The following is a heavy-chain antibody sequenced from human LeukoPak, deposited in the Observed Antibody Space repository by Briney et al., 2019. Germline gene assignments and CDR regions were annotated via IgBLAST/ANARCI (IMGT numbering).Heavy chain of an antibody. CDR2: IYHSGST. CDR3: ARALDNMLTGYAFDI. Sequence: SETLSLTCTVSGYSISSGYYWGWIRQPPGKGLEWIGSIYHSGSTYYNPSLKSRVTISVDTSKNQFSLKLSSVTAADTAVYYCARALDNMLTGYAFDIWGQGAMVTVSS. CDR1: GYSISSGYY. D-gene: IGHD3-9*01. V-gene: IGHV4-38-2*02. J-gene: IGHJ3*02.